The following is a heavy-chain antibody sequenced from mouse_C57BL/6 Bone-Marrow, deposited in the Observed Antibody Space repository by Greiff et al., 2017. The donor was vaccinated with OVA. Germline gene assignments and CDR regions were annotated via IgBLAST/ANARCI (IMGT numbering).Heavy chain of an antibody. V-gene: IGHV5-15*01. CDR2: ISNLAYSI. D-gene: IGHD1-1*01. CDR1: GFTFSDYG. J-gene: IGHJ4*01. CDR3: ARQLDYGRSRNGAMDY. Sequence: DVMLVESGGGLVQPGGSLKLSCAASGFTFSDYGMAWVRQAPRKGPEWVAFISNLAYSIYYADTVTGRFTISRENAKNTLYLEMSSLRSEDTAMYYCARQLDYGRSRNGAMDYWGQGTSVTVSS.